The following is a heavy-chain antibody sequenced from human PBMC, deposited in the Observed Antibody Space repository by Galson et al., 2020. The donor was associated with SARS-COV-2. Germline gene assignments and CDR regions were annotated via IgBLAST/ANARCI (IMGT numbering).Heavy chain of an antibody. J-gene: IGHJ4*02. CDR2: LWSDGTNK. D-gene: IGHD6-19*01. Sequence: GESLKISCAASGFTLSSSGMLWVRQAPGKGLEWVAVLWSDGTNKYYADSVKGRFTISRDTSKNTLYLQMNSLTAEDTALYDCAKGGAVAGIRGIDYWGQGTLLTVSS. V-gene: IGHV3-33*06. CDR1: GFTLSSSG. CDR3: AKGGAVAGIRGIDY.